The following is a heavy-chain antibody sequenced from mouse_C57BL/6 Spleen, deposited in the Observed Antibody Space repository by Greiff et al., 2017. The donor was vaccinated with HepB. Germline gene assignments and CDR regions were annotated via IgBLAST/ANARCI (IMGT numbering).Heavy chain of an antibody. Sequence: VQLQQSGAELVRPGASVKLSCTASGFNIKDDYMHWVKQRPEQGLEWIGWIDPENGDTEYASKFQGKATITADTSSNTAYLQLSSLTSEDTAVYDCTTPDLGLRDWGQGTTLTVAS. CDR1: GFNIKDDY. D-gene: IGHD3-3*01. CDR3: TTPDLGLRD. J-gene: IGHJ2*01. CDR2: IDPENGDT. V-gene: IGHV14-4*01.